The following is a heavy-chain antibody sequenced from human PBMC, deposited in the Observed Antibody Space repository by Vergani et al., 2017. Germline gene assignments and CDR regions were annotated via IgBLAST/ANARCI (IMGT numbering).Heavy chain of an antibody. CDR2: ISSSSSYT. CDR3: ARDLSQVGATIFDY. V-gene: IGHV3-11*05. Sequence: QVQLVESGGGVVQPGRSLRLSCAASGFTFSDYYMSWIRQAPGKGLEWVSYISSSSSYTNYADSVKGRFTISRDNAKNSLYLQMNSLRAEDTAVYYCARDLSQVGATIFDYWGQGTLVTVSS. CDR1: GFTFSDYY. D-gene: IGHD1-26*01. J-gene: IGHJ4*02.